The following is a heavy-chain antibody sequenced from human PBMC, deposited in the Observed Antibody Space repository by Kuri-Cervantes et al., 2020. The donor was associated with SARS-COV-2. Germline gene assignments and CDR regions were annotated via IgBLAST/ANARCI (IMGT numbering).Heavy chain of an antibody. D-gene: IGHD3-22*01. CDR2: IWYDGSNK. V-gene: IGHV3-33*01. CDR1: GFTFSSYG. J-gene: IGHJ4*02. CDR3: ARADGITMIVETRPTDY. Sequence: GGSLRLSCAASGFTFSSYGMHWVRQAPGKGLEWVAVIWYDGSNKYYADSVKGRFTISRDNSKNTLYLQMNSLRVEDTAVYYCARADGITMIVETRPTDYWGQGTLVTVSS.